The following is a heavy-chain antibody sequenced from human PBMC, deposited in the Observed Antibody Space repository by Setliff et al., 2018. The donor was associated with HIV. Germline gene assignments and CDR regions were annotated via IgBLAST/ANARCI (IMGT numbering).Heavy chain of an antibody. CDR1: TESLTRYD. CDR2: IYHSGST. Sequence: SETLSLTCAVYTESLTRYDWAWIRQSPEKGLEWIGSIYHSGSTYHNPSLRSRVTISVDTSKNQFSLKLSSVTAADTAVYYCARDAPTVYANGWFDPWGRGTLVTVSS. J-gene: IGHJ5*02. CDR3: ARDAPTVYANGWFDP. V-gene: IGHV4-39*07. D-gene: IGHD2-8*01.